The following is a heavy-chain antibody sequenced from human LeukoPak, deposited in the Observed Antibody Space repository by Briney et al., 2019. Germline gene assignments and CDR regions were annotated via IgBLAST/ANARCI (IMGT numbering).Heavy chain of an antibody. CDR1: GGSFSGYY. CDR3: ARGGYNIDWMKDAPDN. J-gene: IGHJ4*02. D-gene: IGHD3-9*01. Sequence: SETLSLTCGVYGGSFSGYYYNWIRQSPGKGLEWIAEINHLGSTNYNPSLKSRVAISIDTSKSQFSPRLSSVTAADTAVYYCARGGYNIDWMKDAPDNWGQGTLVTVSS. V-gene: IGHV4-34*01. CDR2: INHLGST.